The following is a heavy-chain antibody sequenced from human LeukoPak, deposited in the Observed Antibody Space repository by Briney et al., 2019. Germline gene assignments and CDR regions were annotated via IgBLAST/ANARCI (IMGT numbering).Heavy chain of an antibody. CDR3: ARAVTTSNRRYNWFDS. Sequence: GGSLRLSCAASGFTVSSYSMSWVRQAPGKGLEWVSVIYGDGSTSYADSVKGRFTISRDNSKNTLYLQMNSLRAEDTAVYYCARAVTTSNRRYNWFDSWGQGTLVTVSS. J-gene: IGHJ5*01. CDR1: GFTVSSYS. D-gene: IGHD4-17*01. V-gene: IGHV3-53*01. CDR2: IYGDGST.